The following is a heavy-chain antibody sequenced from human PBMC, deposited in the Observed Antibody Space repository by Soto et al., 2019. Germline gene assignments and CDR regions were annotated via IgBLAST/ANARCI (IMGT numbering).Heavy chain of an antibody. CDR1: GGSISSYY. CDR2: IYYSGST. Sequence: SETLSLTCTVSGGSISSYYWSWIRQPPGKGLEWIGYIYYSGSTNYNPTLKSRVTISVDTSKNHFSLKMSSATAAYTAVYYCARRYSSAFDIWGQGTMVTVSS. D-gene: IGHD6-13*01. J-gene: IGHJ3*02. V-gene: IGHV4-59*08. CDR3: ARRYSSAFDI.